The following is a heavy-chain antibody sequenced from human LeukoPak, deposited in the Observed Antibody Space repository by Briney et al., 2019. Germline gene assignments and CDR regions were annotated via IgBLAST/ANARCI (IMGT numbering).Heavy chain of an antibody. D-gene: IGHD3-10*01. CDR2: ISGSGGST. CDR1: GFTFSSYA. J-gene: IGHJ4*02. Sequence: GGSLRLSCAASGFTFSSYAMSWVRQAPGKGLEWVSAISGSGGSTYYADSVKGRFTISRDNSKNTLYLQMNSLRAEDTAVYYCAKDLYYGSGSYYNHNYFDYWAREPWSPSPQ. CDR3: AKDLYYGSGSYYNHNYFDY. V-gene: IGHV3-23*01.